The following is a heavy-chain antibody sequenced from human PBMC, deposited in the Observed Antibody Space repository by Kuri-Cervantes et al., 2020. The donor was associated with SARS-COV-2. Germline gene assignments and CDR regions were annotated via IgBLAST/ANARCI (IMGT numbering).Heavy chain of an antibody. CDR2: IFSNDEK. V-gene: IGHV2-26*01. J-gene: IGHJ4*02. D-gene: IGHD2-2*01. CDR1: GGSFSGYYW. CDR3: ARTPCSSTSCAPPFDY. Sequence: ETLSLTCAVYGGSFSGYYWSWIRQPPGKALEWLAHIFSNDEKSYSTSLKSRLTISKDTSKSQVVLTMTNMDPVDTATYYCARTPCSSTSCAPPFDYWGQGTLVTVSS.